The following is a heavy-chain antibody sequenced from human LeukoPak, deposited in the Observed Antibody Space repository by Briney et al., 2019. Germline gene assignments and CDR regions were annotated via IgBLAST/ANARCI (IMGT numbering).Heavy chain of an antibody. Sequence: PSETLSLTCTVSGGSISSRPYSWGWIRQPPGKGLEWLGRFYYSGSTYYKPSLKSRVTISVDTSKNQFSLKLSSVTAADTAVYYCAREAFGYYDSSGQHDYWGQGTLVTVSS. CDR2: FYYSGST. CDR3: AREAFGYYDSSGQHDY. J-gene: IGHJ4*02. CDR1: GGSISSRPYS. V-gene: IGHV4-39*07. D-gene: IGHD3-22*01.